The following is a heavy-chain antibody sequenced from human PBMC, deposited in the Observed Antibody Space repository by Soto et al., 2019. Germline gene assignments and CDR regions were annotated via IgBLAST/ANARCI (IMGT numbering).Heavy chain of an antibody. CDR2: ISSSGSTI. CDR3: ARRLTYCGGDCYAGDDAFDI. J-gene: IGHJ3*02. V-gene: IGHV3-48*03. Sequence: GGSLRLSCAASGFTFSSYEMNWVRQAPGKGLEWVSYISSSGSTIYYADSVKGRFTTSRDNAKNSLYLQMNSLRAEDTAVYYCARRLTYCGGDCYAGDDAFDIWGQGTMVTVSS. CDR1: GFTFSSYE. D-gene: IGHD2-21*02.